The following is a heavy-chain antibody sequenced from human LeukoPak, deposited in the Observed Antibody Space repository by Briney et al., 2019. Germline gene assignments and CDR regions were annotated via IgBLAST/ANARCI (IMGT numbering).Heavy chain of an antibody. J-gene: IGHJ5*02. D-gene: IGHD3-3*01. CDR3: ARYAGGYGYYGWFDP. CDR2: IYYSGST. Sequence: SETLSLTCTVSGGSISSYYWSWIRQPPGKGLEWIGYIYYSGSTNYNPSLKSRVTISVDTSKNQFSLTLSSVTAADPAVYYCARYAGGYGYYGWFDPGGQGTLVTVSS. V-gene: IGHV4-59*01. CDR1: GGSISSYY.